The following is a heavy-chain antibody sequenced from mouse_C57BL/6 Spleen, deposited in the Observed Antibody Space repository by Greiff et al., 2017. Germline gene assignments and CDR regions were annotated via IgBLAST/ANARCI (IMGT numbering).Heavy chain of an antibody. Sequence: EVQLQQSGPELVKPGASVKISCKASGYTFTDYYMNWVKQSHGKSLEWIGDINPNNGGTSYNQKFKGKATLTVDKSSSTAYMELRSLTSEDSAVYYCARGKSYTPFAYWGQGTLVTVSA. D-gene: IGHD2-12*01. J-gene: IGHJ3*01. CDR2: INPNNGGT. CDR3: ARGKSYTPFAY. V-gene: IGHV1-26*01. CDR1: GYTFTDYY.